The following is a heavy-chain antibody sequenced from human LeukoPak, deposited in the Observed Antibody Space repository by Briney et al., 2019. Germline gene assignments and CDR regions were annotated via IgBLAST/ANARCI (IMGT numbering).Heavy chain of an antibody. CDR3: ARGRTWNYSWFDP. J-gene: IGHJ5*02. V-gene: IGHV4-39*07. CDR1: DDSISNNRYF. Sequence: SETLSLTCTISDDSISNNRYFWAWIRQPPGKGLEWIGSINYSGRTYYNPSLKSRLTMSVDTAKRQFSLRLSSLTAADTAVYYCARGRTWNYSWFDPWGQGTLVTVSS. D-gene: IGHD1-7*01. CDR2: INYSGRT.